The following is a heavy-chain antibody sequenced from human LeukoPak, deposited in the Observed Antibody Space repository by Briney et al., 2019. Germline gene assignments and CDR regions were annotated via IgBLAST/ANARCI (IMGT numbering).Heavy chain of an antibody. D-gene: IGHD3-22*01. CDR2: ISYDGSNK. J-gene: IGHJ3*02. CDR3: AKASYYDSSGLGIGAFDI. Sequence: PGGSLRLSCAASGFTFSSYGMHWVRQAPGKGLEWVAVISYDGSNKYYADSVKGRFTISRDNSKNTLYLQMNSLRAEDTAVYYCAKASYYDSSGLGIGAFDIWGQGTMVTVSS. CDR1: GFTFSSYG. V-gene: IGHV3-30*18.